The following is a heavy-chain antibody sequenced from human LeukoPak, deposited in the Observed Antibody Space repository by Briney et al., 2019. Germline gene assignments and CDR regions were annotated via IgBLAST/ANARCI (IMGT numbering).Heavy chain of an antibody. Sequence: ASVKVSCKASGYNLISHYMHWVRQAPGQGLEWMGIINPSGGSTSYAQKFQDRVTMTRDTSTSTVYMELSSLKSEDTAVYYCAREDVVLVDAVRYYYYGMDVWGQGTTVIVSS. V-gene: IGHV1-46*01. CDR2: INPSGGST. CDR1: GYNLISHY. CDR3: AREDVVLVDAVRYYYYGMDV. J-gene: IGHJ6*02. D-gene: IGHD2-8*01.